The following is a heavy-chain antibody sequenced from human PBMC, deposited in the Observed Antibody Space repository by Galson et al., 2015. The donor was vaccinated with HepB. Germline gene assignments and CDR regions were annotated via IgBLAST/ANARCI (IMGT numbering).Heavy chain of an antibody. CDR3: AGYWRYGDYRVDY. CDR1: GYIFTNYW. J-gene: IGHJ4*02. V-gene: IGHV5-51*03. Sequence: QSGAEVKKPGESLKISCKGSGYIFTNYWIGWERQMPGKGLEWMGTINPGDSDIRYSPSFKGQVTISVDKSMSTAYLHWNSLKASDNAMYYCAGYWRYGDYRVDYWGQGTPVAVAS. D-gene: IGHD4-11*01. CDR2: INPGDSDI.